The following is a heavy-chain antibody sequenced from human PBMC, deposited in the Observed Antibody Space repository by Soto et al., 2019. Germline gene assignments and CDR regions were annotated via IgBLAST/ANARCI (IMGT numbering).Heavy chain of an antibody. Sequence: PGGSLRPSCAASGFTFSDYYMSWIRQAPGKGLEWVSYISSSSYTNYAGSVKGRFTISRDNAKNSLYLQMNSLRAEDTAVYYCARNFRRSPYYYYGMDVWGQGTTVTVSS. V-gene: IGHV3-11*06. CDR2: ISSSSYT. CDR1: GFTFSDYY. CDR3: ARNFRRSPYYYYGMDV. J-gene: IGHJ6*02.